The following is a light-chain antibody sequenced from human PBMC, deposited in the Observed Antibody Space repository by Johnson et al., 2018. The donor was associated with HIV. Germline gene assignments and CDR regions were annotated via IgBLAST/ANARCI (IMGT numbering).Light chain of an antibody. CDR1: TSNIGNNY. Sequence: QSVLTQPPSVSAAPGQKVTISCSGSTSNIGNNYVSWYQQLPGTAPKLLIYYNNKRPSGIPDRFSGSKSGTSATLGITGLQTGDEADYYCGTWDSSWGVFGTGTKSTVL. CDR2: YNN. CDR3: GTWDSSWGV. V-gene: IGLV1-51*01. J-gene: IGLJ1*01.